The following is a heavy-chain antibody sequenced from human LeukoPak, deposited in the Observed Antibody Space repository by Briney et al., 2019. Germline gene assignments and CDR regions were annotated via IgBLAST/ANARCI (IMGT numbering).Heavy chain of an antibody. CDR1: GFTFSSYH. CDR2: INI. V-gene: IGHV3-21*01. J-gene: IGHJ4*02. Sequence: GGSLRLSCVVSGFTFSSYHMNWVRQAPGKGLEWVSSINIYYADSVTGRFTISRDNAKNSLYLQMNSLRAEDTAVYYCARDLTVTTVRAIDYWGQGTLVTVSS. D-gene: IGHD4-17*01. CDR3: ARDLTVTTVRAIDY.